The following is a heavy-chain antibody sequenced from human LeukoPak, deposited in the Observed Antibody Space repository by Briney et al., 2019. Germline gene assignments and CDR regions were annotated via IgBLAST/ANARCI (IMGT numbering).Heavy chain of an antibody. D-gene: IGHD3-22*01. CDR2: ISSSSSSI. Sequence: PWGTLRLTCAASGVTISSYNMNWVRQPPGKGLEWVGSISSSSSSIYYADSMKGRSTTSRDNTKNSLYMLMISLRAEHAAVYYCARDRDYDSSGYSTGFDYGGQGTLVTVSS. CDR3: ARDRDYDSSGYSTGFDY. J-gene: IGHJ4*02. V-gene: IGHV3-21*01. CDR1: GVTISSYN.